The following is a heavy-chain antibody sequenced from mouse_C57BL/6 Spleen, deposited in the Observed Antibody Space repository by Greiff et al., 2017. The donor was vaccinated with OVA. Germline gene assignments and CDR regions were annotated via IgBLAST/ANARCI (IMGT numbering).Heavy chain of an antibody. J-gene: IGHJ4*01. CDR1: GFTFSDYG. V-gene: IGHV5-17*01. CDR3: ARPYYYGSSSYAMDD. D-gene: IGHD1-1*01. CDR2: ISSGSSTI. Sequence: EVQLVESGGGLVKPGGSLKLSCAASGFTFSDYGMHWVRQAPEKGLEWVAYISSGSSTIYYADTVQGRFTISRDNAKNTLFLQMTSLRSEDTAMYYCARPYYYGSSSYAMDDWGQGTSVTVAS.